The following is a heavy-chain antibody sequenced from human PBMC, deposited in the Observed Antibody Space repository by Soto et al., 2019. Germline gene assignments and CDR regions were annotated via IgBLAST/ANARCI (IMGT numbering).Heavy chain of an antibody. CDR1: GYNYNLHW. J-gene: IGHJ6*02. CDR3: ARHLRSYDFFQYYYGIDV. V-gene: IGHV5-51*01. D-gene: IGHD3-16*01. Sequence: PGESLKISCRGSGYNYNLHWISWVRQKPRRGLEWMGIIYPGDSDTRYNPSFQGQVTISVDKSINTAYLQWDSLEASDTATYYCARHLRSYDFFQYYYGIDVWGQGSTVTVSS. CDR2: IYPGDSDT.